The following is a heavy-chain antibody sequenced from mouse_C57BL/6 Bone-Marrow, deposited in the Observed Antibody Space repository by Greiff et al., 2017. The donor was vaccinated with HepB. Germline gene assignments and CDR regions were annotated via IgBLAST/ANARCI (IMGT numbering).Heavy chain of an antibody. CDR1: GYTFTTYP. CDR2: FHPYNDDT. CDR3: ARRGYYDYDGPYAMDY. Sequence: VQLKESGAELVKPGASVKMSCKASGYTFTTYPIEWMKQNHGKSLEWIGNFHPYNDDTKYNEKFKGKATLTVEKSSSTVYLELSRLKSDYSAVYYCARRGYYDYDGPYAMDYWGQGTSVPVSS. J-gene: IGHJ4*01. V-gene: IGHV1-47*01. D-gene: IGHD2-4*01.